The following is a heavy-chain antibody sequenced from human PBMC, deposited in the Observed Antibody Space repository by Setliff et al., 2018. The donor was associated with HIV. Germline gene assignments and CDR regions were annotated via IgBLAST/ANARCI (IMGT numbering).Heavy chain of an antibody. Sequence: GGSLRLSCSASGFLFNRYSLNWVRQAPGRGPEWVASISNSSRYYWVKARYGDSVRGRFTISGDYAKNSGYLQMNSLRVEDSAVYYCAREVLRGGDDAFGLWGRGTVVTVSS. V-gene: IGHV3-21*01. J-gene: IGHJ3*01. CDR3: AREVLRGGDDAFGL. CDR1: GFLFNRYS. D-gene: IGHD3-10*01. CDR2: ISNSSRYY.